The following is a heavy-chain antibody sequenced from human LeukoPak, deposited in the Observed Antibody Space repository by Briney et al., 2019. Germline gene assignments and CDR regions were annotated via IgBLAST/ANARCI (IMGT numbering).Heavy chain of an antibody. CDR2: INPSGGST. CDR1: GYTFTSYY. D-gene: IGHD6-13*01. Sequence: GASVKVSCKASGYTFTSYYMHWVRQAPGQGLEWMGIINPSGGSTSYAQKFQGRVTMTRDTSTSTVYMELSSLRSEDTAVYYCARVKQQLDHYYYYDMDVWGQGTTVTVSS. V-gene: IGHV1-46*01. CDR3: ARVKQQLDHYYYYDMDV. J-gene: IGHJ6*02.